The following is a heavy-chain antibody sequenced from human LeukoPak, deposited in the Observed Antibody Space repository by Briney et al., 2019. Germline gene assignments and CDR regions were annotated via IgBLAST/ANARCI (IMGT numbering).Heavy chain of an antibody. CDR3: ARALDYGCNRPFDY. D-gene: IGHD4-23*01. J-gene: IGHJ4*02. CDR2: INHSGST. Sequence: SETLSLTCAVYGGSFSGYYWSWIRQPPGKGLEWIGEINHSGSTNYNPSLKSRGTISVDTAKNQFSLKLSSVTAADTAVYYCARALDYGCNRPFDYWGQGTLVTVSS. CDR1: GGSFSGYY. V-gene: IGHV4-34*01.